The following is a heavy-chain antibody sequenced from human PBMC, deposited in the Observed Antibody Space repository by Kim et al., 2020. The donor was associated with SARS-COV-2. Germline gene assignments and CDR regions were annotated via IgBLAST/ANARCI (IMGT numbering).Heavy chain of an antibody. CDR1: GFTFSSYN. CDR2: ITTSTSTI. Sequence: GGSLRLSCAASGFTFSSYNMNWVRQAPGKGLEWVSYITTSTSTIYYANSVKGRFTISRDNAKNSLYLQMNSLRDEDTAVYYCAGAWRGADYWGQGTLVTVSS. CDR3: AGAWRGADY. D-gene: IGHD3-10*01. V-gene: IGHV3-48*02. J-gene: IGHJ4*02.